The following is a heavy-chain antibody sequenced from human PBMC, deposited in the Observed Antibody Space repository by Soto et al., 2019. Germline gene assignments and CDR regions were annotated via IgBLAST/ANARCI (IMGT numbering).Heavy chain of an antibody. D-gene: IGHD2-2*01. CDR2: INYSGST. J-gene: IGHJ4*02. CDR3: ARAVLPATAPFDY. Sequence: QVQLQESGPRLVKPSETLSLTCIVSGGSISSYYWSWIRQPPGKGPEWIGYINYSGSTNYNPSLKSRVTISVDTSKHQFALKLSSVTAADTAVYYCARAVLPATAPFDYWGQGTLVTVSS. CDR1: GGSISSYY. V-gene: IGHV4-59*01.